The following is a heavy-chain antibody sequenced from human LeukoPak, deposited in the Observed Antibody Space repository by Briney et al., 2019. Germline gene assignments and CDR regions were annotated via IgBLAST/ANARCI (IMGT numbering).Heavy chain of an antibody. CDR2: IYYSGST. J-gene: IGHJ3*02. CDR1: GGSISSYY. Sequence: KTSETLSLTCTVSGGSISSYYWSWIRQPPGKGLEWIGYIYYSGSTNYNPSHKSRVTISVDTSKNQFSLKLSSVTAADTAVYYCARVSTMTDAFDIWGQGTMVTVSS. CDR3: ARVSTMTDAFDI. V-gene: IGHV4-59*01.